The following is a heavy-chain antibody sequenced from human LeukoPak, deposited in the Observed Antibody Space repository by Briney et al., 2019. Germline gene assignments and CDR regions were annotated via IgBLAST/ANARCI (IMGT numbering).Heavy chain of an antibody. CDR3: ARRAYYYFGSVYYVFDF. CDR1: GGSFSGYY. J-gene: IGHJ3*01. CDR2: INHSGST. V-gene: IGHV4-34*01. D-gene: IGHD3-3*01. Sequence: SETLSLTCAVYGGSFSGYYWSWIRQPPGKGLEWIGEINHSGSTNYNPSLKSRVTISVDTSKNQFSLKLSSVTAADTAVYYCARRAYYYFGSVYYVFDFGGKGKMVPF.